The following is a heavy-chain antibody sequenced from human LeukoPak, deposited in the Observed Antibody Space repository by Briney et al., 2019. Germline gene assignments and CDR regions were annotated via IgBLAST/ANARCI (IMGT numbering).Heavy chain of an antibody. D-gene: IGHD5-12*01. J-gene: IGHJ4*02. CDR1: GFTLSNYW. Sequence: GGSLRLSCAAPGFTLSNYWLPWVHKAPGKGLGWGAHINQDGSKEYYMDSVKARFTISRDNAKNSLSLQMNSLRAEDTAVYYCVRDGGVSGYDLLDYWGQGTLVTVSS. CDR2: INQDGSKE. CDR3: VRDGGVSGYDLLDY. V-gene: IGHV3-7*01.